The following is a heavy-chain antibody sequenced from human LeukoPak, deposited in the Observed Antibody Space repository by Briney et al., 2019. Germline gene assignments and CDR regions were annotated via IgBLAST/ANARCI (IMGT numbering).Heavy chain of an antibody. V-gene: IGHV4-59*01. Sequence: PSGTLSLTCTVSGCSLSSYYWSWLRPPPGKGLEWVGCIYYSGSTNYNPSLKSRVTISVDTSKNQFSLKLSSVTAADTAVYYCARVGLYCSGGSCYSDGMDVWGKGTTVTVSS. D-gene: IGHD2-15*01. CDR3: ARVGLYCSGGSCYSDGMDV. CDR2: IYYSGST. J-gene: IGHJ6*04. CDR1: GCSLSSYY.